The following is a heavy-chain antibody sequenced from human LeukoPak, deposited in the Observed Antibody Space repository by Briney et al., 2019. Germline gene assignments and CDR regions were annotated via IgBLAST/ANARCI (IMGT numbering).Heavy chain of an antibody. V-gene: IGHV4-39*01. D-gene: IGHD3-10*01. CDR2: IYDSGST. J-gene: IGHJ3*02. CDR3: ASRRGSFDAFDI. CDR1: GGSIRSSYYY. Sequence: MPSETLSLTCTVSGGSIRSSYYYWGWIRQPPGKGLEWIGSIYDSGSTYYNPSLKSRVTISGDTSKNQFSLKLSSVTAADTAVYYCASRRGSFDAFDIWGQGTVVTISS.